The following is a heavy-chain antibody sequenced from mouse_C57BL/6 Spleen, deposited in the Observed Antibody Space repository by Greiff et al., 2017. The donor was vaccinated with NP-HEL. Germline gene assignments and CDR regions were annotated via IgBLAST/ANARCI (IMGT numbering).Heavy chain of an antibody. J-gene: IGHJ2*01. CDR1: GYTFTSYW. CDR3: AEGDYYGSSYRGYFDY. V-gene: IGHV1-69*01. CDR2: IDPSDSYT. D-gene: IGHD1-1*01. Sequence: QVQLQQPGAELVMPGASVKLSCKASGYTFTSYWMHWVKQRPGQGLEWIGEIDPSDSYTNYNQKFKGKSTLTVDKSSSTAYMQLSSLTSEDSAVYYCAEGDYYGSSYRGYFDYWGKGTTLTVSS.